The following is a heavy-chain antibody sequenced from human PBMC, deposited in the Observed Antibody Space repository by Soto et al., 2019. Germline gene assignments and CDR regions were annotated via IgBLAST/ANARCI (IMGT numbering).Heavy chain of an antibody. Sequence: QVQLVESGGGVVQPGTSLRLSCAASGFTFTNYAMNWVRQAPGKRLEWVAVISFDGTHKFYADSVKGRFTISRDNSNNMVYLQMNSLRPEDSAVYYCARALSGTVTHYTTDYWGQGTRVTVSS. CDR3: ARALSGTVTHYTTDY. D-gene: IGHD4-17*01. CDR1: GFTFTNYA. J-gene: IGHJ4*02. V-gene: IGHV3-30-3*01. CDR2: ISFDGTHK.